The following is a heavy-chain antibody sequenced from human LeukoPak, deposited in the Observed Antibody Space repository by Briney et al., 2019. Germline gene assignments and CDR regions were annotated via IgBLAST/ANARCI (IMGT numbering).Heavy chain of an antibody. CDR1: GGSISSSNW. V-gene: IGHV4-4*02. Sequence: SETLSLTCAVSGGSISSSNWWSWVRQPPGKGLEWIGEIYHSGSTNYNPSLKSRVTISVDKSKNQFSLKLSSVTATDTAVYYCARRGIAVAGSFDYWGQGTLVTASS. CDR3: ARRGIAVAGSFDY. J-gene: IGHJ4*02. CDR2: IYHSGST. D-gene: IGHD6-19*01.